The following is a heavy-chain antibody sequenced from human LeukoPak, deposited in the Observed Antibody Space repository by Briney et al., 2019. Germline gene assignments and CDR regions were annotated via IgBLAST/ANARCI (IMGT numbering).Heavy chain of an antibody. CDR3: ARGEYDSSGYYHL. Sequence: GASVKVSCKASGYTFTGYYMHWVRQAPGQGLEWMGWINPNSGGTNYAQKFQGRVTMTRDTSISTAYMELSRLRSDDTAVYYCARGEYDSSGYYHLWGQGTLVTVSS. CDR2: INPNSGGT. D-gene: IGHD3-22*01. J-gene: IGHJ4*02. V-gene: IGHV1-2*02. CDR1: GYTFTGYY.